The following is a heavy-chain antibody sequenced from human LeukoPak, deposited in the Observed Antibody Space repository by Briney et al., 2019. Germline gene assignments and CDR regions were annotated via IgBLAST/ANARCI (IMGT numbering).Heavy chain of an antibody. J-gene: IGHJ4*02. Sequence: ASVKVSRKASGYTLTGYYMHWVRQAPGQGLEWMGWITPNSGGTNYAQKFQGWVTMTRDTSISTAYMELSRLRSDDTAVYYCARGYMITFGGVIEGPDYWGRGTLVTVSS. D-gene: IGHD3-16*02. V-gene: IGHV1-2*04. CDR1: GYTLTGYY. CDR2: ITPNSGGT. CDR3: ARGYMITFGGVIEGPDY.